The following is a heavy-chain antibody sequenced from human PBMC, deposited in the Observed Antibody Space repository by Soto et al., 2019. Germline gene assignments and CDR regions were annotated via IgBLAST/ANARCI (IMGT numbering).Heavy chain of an antibody. V-gene: IGHV4-30-2*01. J-gene: IGHJ3*02. Sequence: QLQLQESGSGLVTPSQTLSLTCAVSGGSISSGGYSWNWIRQPPGKGLEWIGNIYHSGSTYYNASLEXRXTXSXYRSKNQFSLKLSSVTAADTAVYYCGRGDYANAFDIWGQGTMVTVSS. CDR1: GGSISSGGYS. D-gene: IGHD4-17*01. CDR2: IYHSGST. CDR3: GRGDYANAFDI.